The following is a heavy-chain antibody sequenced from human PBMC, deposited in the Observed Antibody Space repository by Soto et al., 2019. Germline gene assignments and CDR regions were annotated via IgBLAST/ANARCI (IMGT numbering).Heavy chain of an antibody. CDR1: GFSVRDNY. J-gene: IGHJ4*02. CDR3: VSRRYGSGSR. Sequence: EVQLVESGGGVVQPGESLRLSCAAPGFSVRDNYMNWVRQAPGKGLEWLSIIYGGSGGSTYYADSVKGRFTISSDTSKDTVFLQMNSLRAEDTAMYYCVSRRYGSGSRCGQGPRVTVSS. V-gene: IGHV3-66*01. D-gene: IGHD3-10*01. CDR2: IYGGSGGST.